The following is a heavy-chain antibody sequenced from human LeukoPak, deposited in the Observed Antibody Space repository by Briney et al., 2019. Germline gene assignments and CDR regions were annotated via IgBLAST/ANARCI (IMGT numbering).Heavy chain of an antibody. CDR3: ARRQQLVPYYYYYGMDV. CDR2: INTNTGNP. J-gene: IGHJ6*02. D-gene: IGHD6-6*01. Sequence: ASVKVSCKASGYTFTSSAMNWVRQAPGQGLEWMGWINTNTGNPTYAQGFTGRFVFSLDTSVSTAYLQISSLKAEDTAVYYCARRQQLVPYYYYYGMDVWGQGTTVTVSS. CDR1: GYTFTSSA. V-gene: IGHV7-4-1*02.